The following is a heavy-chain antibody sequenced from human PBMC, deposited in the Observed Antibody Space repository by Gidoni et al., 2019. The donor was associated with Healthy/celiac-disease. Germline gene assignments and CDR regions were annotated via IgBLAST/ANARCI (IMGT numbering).Heavy chain of an antibody. CDR1: GYTFTSYG. D-gene: IGHD3-3*01. Sequence: QVQLVQSGAEVKKPGASVKVSCKASGYTFTSYGISWVRQAPGQGLEWMGWIRAYNGNTNYAKKTQGRVTMTTDTTTSRAYMELRSLRSDDTAVYYCARVDVLRFYYGMDVWGQGTTVTVSS. J-gene: IGHJ6*02. V-gene: IGHV1-18*01. CDR2: IRAYNGNT. CDR3: ARVDVLRFYYGMDV.